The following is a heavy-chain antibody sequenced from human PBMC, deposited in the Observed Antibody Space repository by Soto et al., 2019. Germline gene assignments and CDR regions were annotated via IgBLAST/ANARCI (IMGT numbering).Heavy chain of an antibody. CDR2: ISWNSGSI. CDR1: GFTFDDYA. J-gene: IGHJ4*02. V-gene: IGHV3-9*01. D-gene: IGHD1-1*01. CDR3: AKDMEGYFDY. Sequence: EVQLVESGGGLVQPGRSLRLSCAASGFTFDDYAMHWVRQAPGKGLEWVSGISWNSGSIGYVDSVKGRFTISRDNAKNSLYLQMNSLRAEDTALYYCAKDMEGYFDYWGQGTLVTVSS.